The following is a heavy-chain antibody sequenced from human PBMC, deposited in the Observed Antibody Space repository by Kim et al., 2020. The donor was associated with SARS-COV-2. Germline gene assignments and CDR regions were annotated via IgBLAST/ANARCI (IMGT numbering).Heavy chain of an antibody. V-gene: IGHV3-7*01. CDR2: IKQDGSEK. D-gene: IGHD3-3*01. CDR3: ARDMERITIFGVLGFDY. Sequence: GGSLRLSCAASGFTFSSYWMSWVRQAPGKGLEWVANIKQDGSEKYYVDSVKGRFTISRDNAKNSLYLQMNSLRAEDTAVYYCARDMERITIFGVLGFDYWGQGTLVTVSS. J-gene: IGHJ4*02. CDR1: GFTFSSYW.